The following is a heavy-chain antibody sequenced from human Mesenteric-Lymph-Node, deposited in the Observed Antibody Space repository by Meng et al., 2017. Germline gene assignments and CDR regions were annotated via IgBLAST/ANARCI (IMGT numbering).Heavy chain of an antibody. V-gene: IGHV3-33*03. D-gene: IGHD2-21*01. J-gene: IGHJ4*02. CDR3: ALDPPDDEYLGDRGY. CDR1: GFTFRNYG. CDR2: IWYHGNDQ. Sequence: GESLKISCAASGFTFRNYGMHWVRQAPGKGLEWLAIIWYHGNDQKYADSVKGRFTVSRDNSKDMLFLQMNNLRAEDTAVYYCALDPPDDEYLGDRGYWGQGTSVTVSS.